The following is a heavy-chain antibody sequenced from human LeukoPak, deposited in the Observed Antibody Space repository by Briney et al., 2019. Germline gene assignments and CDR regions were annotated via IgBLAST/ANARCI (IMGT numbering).Heavy chain of an antibody. V-gene: IGHV3-30-3*01. CDR2: ISYDGSNK. J-gene: IGHJ2*01. Sequence: GGSLRLSCAASGFTFSSYAMHWVRQAPGKGLEWVAVISYDGSNKYYADSVKGRFTISRDNSKNTVYLQMNSLRAEDTAVYYCARVGTGSWYFDLWGRGTLVTFSS. D-gene: IGHD3-10*01. CDR3: ARVGTGSWYFDL. CDR1: GFTFSSYA.